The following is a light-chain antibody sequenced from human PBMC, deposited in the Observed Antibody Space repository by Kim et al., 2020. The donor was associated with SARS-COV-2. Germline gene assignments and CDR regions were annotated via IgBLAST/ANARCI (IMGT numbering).Light chain of an antibody. CDR1: QSISTY. CDR3: QQSYSSPVT. J-gene: IGKJ1*01. Sequence: ASVGDRVTITCRATQSISTYFSWYQQKPGKAPKLLIYAASSLQSGVPSRFSASGSGTDFTLTISSLQPEDFATYFCQQSYSSPVTFGQGTKVDIK. CDR2: AAS. V-gene: IGKV1-39*01.